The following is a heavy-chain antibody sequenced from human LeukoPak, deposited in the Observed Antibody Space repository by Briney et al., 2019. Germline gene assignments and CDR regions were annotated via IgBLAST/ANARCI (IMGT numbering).Heavy chain of an antibody. D-gene: IGHD5-18*01. CDR2: IYYSGST. V-gene: IGHV4-39*01. CDR3: ASHAADTAMDPVDY. Sequence: PSETLSLTCTVSGGSISSSSYYWGWIRQPPGKGLEWIGSIYYSGSTYYNPSLKSRVTISVATSKNQFSLKLSSVTAADTAVYYCASHAADTAMDPVDYWGQGTLVTVSS. CDR1: GGSISSSSYY. J-gene: IGHJ4*02.